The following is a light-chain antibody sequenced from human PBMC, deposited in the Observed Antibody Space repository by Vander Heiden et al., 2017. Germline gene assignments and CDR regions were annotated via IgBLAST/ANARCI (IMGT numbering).Light chain of an antibody. CDR1: QTVATS. V-gene: IGKV1-39*01. CDR2: GAS. Sequence: DIQMTQSPSSLSASVGDRVTISCRASQTVATSLHWYQQKPGKAPKLLIYGASSLQSGVPSRFSGSGSGTGFTLTISNLHPEDFATYYCQQSDSTLYTFGQGTKLEIK. CDR3: QQSDSTLYT. J-gene: IGKJ2*01.